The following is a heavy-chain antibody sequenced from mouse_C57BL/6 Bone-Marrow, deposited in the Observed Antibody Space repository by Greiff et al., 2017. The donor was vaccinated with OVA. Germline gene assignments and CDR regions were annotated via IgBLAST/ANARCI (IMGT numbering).Heavy chain of an antibody. CDR3: ARGGAYYSRSWFDY. CDR1: GYTFTDYY. Sequence: EVQLQQSGPELVKPGASVKISCKASGYTFTDYYMNWVKQSHGKSLEWIGDIIPNTGFTSYNQKFKGKATLTVDKSSSTAYVEHRSLTSEDSAVYYCARGGAYYSRSWFDYWGQGTLVTVSA. V-gene: IGHV1-26*01. CDR2: IIPNTGFT. D-gene: IGHD2-5*01. J-gene: IGHJ3*01.